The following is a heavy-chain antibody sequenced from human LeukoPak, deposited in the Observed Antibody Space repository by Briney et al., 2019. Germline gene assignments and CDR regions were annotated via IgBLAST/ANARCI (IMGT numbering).Heavy chain of an antibody. CDR3: ARLYGDCTRSTCLWYFDY. CDR2: IKQDGSEE. Sequence: GGSLRLSCAASGFTFNSYWMSWVRQPPGKGLEWVANIKQDGSEEYYVDSVKGRFTISRDNAKNSLILQMNSLRAEDTAVYYCARLYGDCTRSTCLWYFDYWVQGTLVTVPS. D-gene: IGHD2-21*02. CDR1: GFTFNSYW. J-gene: IGHJ4*02. V-gene: IGHV3-7*01.